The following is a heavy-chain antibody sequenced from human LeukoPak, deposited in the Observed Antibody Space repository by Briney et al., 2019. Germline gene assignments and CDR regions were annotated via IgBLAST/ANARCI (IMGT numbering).Heavy chain of an antibody. J-gene: IGHJ4*02. D-gene: IGHD3-3*01. V-gene: IGHV4-39*07. CDR2: INHSGST. CDR3: ARGRAYYDFWGGYGAWYFDY. Sequence: NASETLSLTCTVSGGSISNSNYYWGWIRQPPGKGLEWIGEINHSGSTNYNPSLKSRVTISVDTSKNQFSLKLSSVTAADTAVYYCARGRAYYDFWGGYGAWYFDYWGQGTLVTVSS. CDR1: GGSISNSNYY.